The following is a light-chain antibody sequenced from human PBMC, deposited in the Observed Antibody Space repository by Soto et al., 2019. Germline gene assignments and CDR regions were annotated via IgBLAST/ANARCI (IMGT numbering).Light chain of an antibody. V-gene: IGLV1-44*01. CDR2: SNN. CDR1: SSSIGANT. Sequence: QSVLTQPPSASGTPGQRVTISCSGSSSSIGANTVNWYQHLPGMAPTLLIYSNNHRPSGVPDRFSASKAGASASLAISGLQAGDEGEYYCASCDGSRGGFYVFGAGTKLTVL. CDR3: ASCDGSRGGFYV. J-gene: IGLJ1*01.